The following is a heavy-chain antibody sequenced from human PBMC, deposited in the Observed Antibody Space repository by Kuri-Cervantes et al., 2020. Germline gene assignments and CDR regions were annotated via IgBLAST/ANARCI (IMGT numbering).Heavy chain of an antibody. V-gene: IGHV1-8*01. J-gene: IGHJ6*02. CDR2: MNPNSGNT. Sequence: ASVKVSCKASGYTFTSYDINWVRQATGQGLEWMGWMNPNSGNTGYAQKFQGRVTMTRNTSISTAYMELSSLRSEDTAVYYCAGGYPEYSYGLGLYYYYYGMDVWGQGTTVTVSS. D-gene: IGHD5-18*01. CDR1: GYTFTSYD. CDR3: AGGYPEYSYGLGLYYYYYGMDV.